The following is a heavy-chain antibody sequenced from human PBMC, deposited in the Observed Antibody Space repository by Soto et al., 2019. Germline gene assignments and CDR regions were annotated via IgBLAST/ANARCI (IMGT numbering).Heavy chain of an antibody. CDR1: GYTFTSYG. Sequence: ASVKVSCKASGYTFTSYGISWVRQAPGQGLEWMGWISAYNGNTNYAQKLQGRVTMTTDTSTSTAYMELRSLRSDDTAVYYCDRDFPPSWYSSSSHDYWGQGTLVTVSS. D-gene: IGHD6-6*01. CDR3: DRDFPPSWYSSSSHDY. J-gene: IGHJ4*02. V-gene: IGHV1-18*01. CDR2: ISAYNGNT.